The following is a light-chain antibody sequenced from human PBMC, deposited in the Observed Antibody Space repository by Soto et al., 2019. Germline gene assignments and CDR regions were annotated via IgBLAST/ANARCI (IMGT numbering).Light chain of an antibody. J-gene: IGKJ5*01. CDR1: QSVSSSY. V-gene: IGKV3-20*01. CDR2: GAS. Sequence: EIVLTQSPGTLSLSPGERATLSCRASQSVSSSYLAWYQQKPGQAPRLLIYGASSRATGIPDRFSGSGSGTDFTLTTSRLEPEDFAMYYCQQYGRSPLVTFGQGTRLELK. CDR3: QQYGRSPLVT.